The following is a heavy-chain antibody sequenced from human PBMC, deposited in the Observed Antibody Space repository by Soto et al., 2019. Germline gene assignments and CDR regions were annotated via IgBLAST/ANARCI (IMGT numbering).Heavy chain of an antibody. CDR2: IYYSGST. Sequence: SETLSLTCTVSGGSISSYYWSWIRQPPGKGLEWIGYIYYSGSTNYNPSLKSRVTISVDTSKNQFSLKLSSVTAADTAVYYCARVPNLITMVRGAPYYFDYWGQGTLVTVSS. CDR3: ARVPNLITMVRGAPYYFDY. J-gene: IGHJ4*02. V-gene: IGHV4-59*01. D-gene: IGHD3-10*01. CDR1: GGSISSYY.